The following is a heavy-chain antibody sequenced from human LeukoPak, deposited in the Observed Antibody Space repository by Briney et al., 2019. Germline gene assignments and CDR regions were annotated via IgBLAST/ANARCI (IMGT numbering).Heavy chain of an antibody. V-gene: IGHV4-4*09. J-gene: IGHJ4*02. D-gene: IGHD3-22*01. Sequence: SETLSLTCTVSGGSISSYYWSWIRQPPGKGLEWIGYIYTSGSTYYNPSLKSRVTISVDTSKNQFSLKLSSVTAADTAVYYCARHKSPEYYYDKVLQLDYWGQGTLVSVSS. CDR3: ARHKSPEYYYDKVLQLDY. CDR1: GGSISSYY. CDR2: IYTSGST.